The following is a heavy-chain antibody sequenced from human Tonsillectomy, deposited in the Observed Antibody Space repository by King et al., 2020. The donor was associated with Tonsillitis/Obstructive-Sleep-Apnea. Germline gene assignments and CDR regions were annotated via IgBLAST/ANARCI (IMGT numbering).Heavy chain of an antibody. D-gene: IGHD6-13*01. J-gene: IGHJ4*02. CDR1: GYTFTNYF. Sequence: QLVQSGAEAKKPGASVKVSCEASGYTFTNYFIHWVRQAPGQGLEWMGTINPSSGSTTYAQKFQSRVALTRDTSTSTVYMELSSLRSEDTAVYYCAHEGRGIYYFDQWGQGPLVTVSS. CDR3: AHEGRGIYYFDQ. CDR2: INPSSGST. V-gene: IGHV1-46*01.